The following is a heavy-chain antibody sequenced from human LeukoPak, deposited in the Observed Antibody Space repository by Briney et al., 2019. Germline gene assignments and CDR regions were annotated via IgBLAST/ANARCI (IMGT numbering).Heavy chain of an antibody. Sequence: GESLKISCKGSGYRFTNYRIGWVRPMPGKGLEWMGIIYPGDSETTYSPSFQGQVTISADKSISTAYLQWSSLKASDTAMYYCARPVDSSSSSFDYWGQGTLVTVSS. CDR2: IYPGDSET. CDR3: ARPVDSSSSSFDY. D-gene: IGHD6-6*01. CDR1: GYRFTNYR. V-gene: IGHV5-51*01. J-gene: IGHJ4*02.